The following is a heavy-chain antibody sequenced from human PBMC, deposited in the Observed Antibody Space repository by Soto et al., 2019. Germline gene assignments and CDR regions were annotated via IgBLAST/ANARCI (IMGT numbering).Heavy chain of an antibody. CDR1: GYTFTSYG. V-gene: IGHV1-18*01. CDR3: ARAGYCTNWICYTLTDY. J-gene: IGHJ4*02. D-gene: IGHD2-8*01. CDR2: ISAYNGNT. Sequence: QVRLVQSGAAVKKPGASVKVSCQASGYTFTSYGISWVRQAPGQGLEWMGWISAYNGNTNYAQKLQGRVTMPTNTSTSTAYMELRSLRYDDTAVYYCARAGYCTNWICYTLTDYWGQGTLVTVSS.